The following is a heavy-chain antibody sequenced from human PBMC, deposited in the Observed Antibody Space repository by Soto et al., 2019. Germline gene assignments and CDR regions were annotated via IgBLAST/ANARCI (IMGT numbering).Heavy chain of an antibody. V-gene: IGHV3-23*01. CDR2: ISATAGTK. CDR3: AKDRLAGGFDY. D-gene: IGHD3-16*01. J-gene: IGHJ4*02. CDR1: GFTFSSYG. Sequence: PGGSLRLSCAASGFTFSSYGMHWVRQAPGKGLEWVSVISATAGTKYYTDSVKGRFTISRDNSRNTVYLQMNSLRADDTAVYYCAKDRLAGGFDYWGQGTLVTVSS.